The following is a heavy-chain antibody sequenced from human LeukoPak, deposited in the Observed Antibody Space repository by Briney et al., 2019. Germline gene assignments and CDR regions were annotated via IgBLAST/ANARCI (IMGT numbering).Heavy chain of an antibody. CDR2: ISGSGGST. Sequence: PGGSLRLSCAASGFTFSSYAMSWVRQAPGKGLEWVSAISGSGGSTYYADSVKGRFTISRDNSKNTLYLQMNSLRAEDTAVYYCAKGQGIVVVPAAKKYYYYYGMDAWGQGTTVTVSS. D-gene: IGHD2-2*01. J-gene: IGHJ6*02. V-gene: IGHV3-23*01. CDR3: AKGQGIVVVPAAKKYYYYYGMDA. CDR1: GFTFSSYA.